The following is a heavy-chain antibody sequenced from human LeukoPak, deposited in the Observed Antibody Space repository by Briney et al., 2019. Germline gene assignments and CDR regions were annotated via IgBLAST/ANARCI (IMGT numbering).Heavy chain of an antibody. Sequence: GGSLRLSCAASGFTFSDYYMSWIRQAPGKGLEWVSYISSSGSTIYYADSVKGRFTISRDNAKNSLYLQMNSLRAEDTAVYYCPRQSYASGWNPFDYWGQGILVTVSS. CDR3: PRQSYASGWNPFDY. V-gene: IGHV3-11*01. CDR2: ISSSGSTI. D-gene: IGHD6-19*01. J-gene: IGHJ4*02. CDR1: GFTFSDYY.